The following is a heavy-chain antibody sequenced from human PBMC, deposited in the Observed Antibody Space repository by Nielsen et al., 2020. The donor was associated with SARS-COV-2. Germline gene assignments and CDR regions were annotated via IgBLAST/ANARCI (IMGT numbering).Heavy chain of an antibody. CDR3: ARVRLTMIVVVDAFDI. V-gene: IGHV4-59*12. J-gene: IGHJ3*02. D-gene: IGHD3-22*01. Sequence: SETLSLTCTVSGGSISSYYWSWIRQPPGKGLEWIGYIYYSGSTNYNPSLKSRVTISVDTSKNQFSLKLSSVTAADTAVYYCARVRLTMIVVVDAFDIWGQGDMGNVPS. CDR1: GGSISSYY. CDR2: IYYSGST.